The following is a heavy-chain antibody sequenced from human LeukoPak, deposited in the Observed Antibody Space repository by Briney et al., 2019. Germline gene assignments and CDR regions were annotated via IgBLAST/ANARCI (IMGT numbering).Heavy chain of an antibody. CDR2: IYYSGST. D-gene: IGHD3-10*01. V-gene: IGHV4-59*12. Sequence: SETLSLTCTVSGGSISSYYWSWIRQPPGKGLEWIGSIYYSGSTYYNPSLKSRVTISVGTSKNQFSLKLSSVTAADTAVYYCARARITMVRGVIIDFDYWGQGTLVTVSS. CDR1: GGSISSYY. J-gene: IGHJ4*02. CDR3: ARARITMVRGVIIDFDY.